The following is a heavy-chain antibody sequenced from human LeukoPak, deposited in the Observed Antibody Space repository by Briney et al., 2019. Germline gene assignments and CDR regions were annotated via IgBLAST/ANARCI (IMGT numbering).Heavy chain of an antibody. CDR1: GFTFDDYA. D-gene: IGHD2-15*01. CDR3: ARDSVGGLNAFDI. CDR2: ISSSSSYI. Sequence: GGSLRLSCAASGFTFDDYAMHWVRQAPGKGLEWVSSISSSSSYIYYADSVKGRFTISRDNAKNSLYLQMNSLRAEDTAVYYCARDSVGGLNAFDIWGQGTMVTVSS. V-gene: IGHV3-21*01. J-gene: IGHJ3*02.